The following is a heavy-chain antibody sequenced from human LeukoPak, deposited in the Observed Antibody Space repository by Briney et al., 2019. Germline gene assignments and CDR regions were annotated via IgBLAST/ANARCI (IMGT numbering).Heavy chain of an antibody. V-gene: IGHV3-23*01. CDR1: GFTFSSYA. D-gene: IGHD6-6*01. CDR2: ISGSGGST. J-gene: IGHJ4*02. Sequence: GSLRLSCAASGFTFSSYAMSWVRQAPGKGLEWVSAISGSGGSTYYADSVKGRFTISRDNSKNTLYLQMNSLRAEDTAVYYCAKVLGSSSLFDYWGQGTLVTVSS. CDR3: AKVLGSSSLFDY.